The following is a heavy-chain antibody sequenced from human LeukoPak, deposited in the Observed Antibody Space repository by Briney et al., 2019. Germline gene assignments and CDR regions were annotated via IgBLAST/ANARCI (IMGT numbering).Heavy chain of an antibody. Sequence: ASVKVSCKASGYTFTSYGISWVRQAPGQGLEWMGWISAYNGNTNYAQKLQGRVTMTTDTFTSTAYMELRSLRSDDTAVYYCARNDLESYYYYGMDVWGQGTTVTVSS. CDR2: ISAYNGNT. CDR3: ARNDLESYYYYGMDV. CDR1: GYTFTSYG. V-gene: IGHV1-18*01. D-gene: IGHD1-1*01. J-gene: IGHJ6*02.